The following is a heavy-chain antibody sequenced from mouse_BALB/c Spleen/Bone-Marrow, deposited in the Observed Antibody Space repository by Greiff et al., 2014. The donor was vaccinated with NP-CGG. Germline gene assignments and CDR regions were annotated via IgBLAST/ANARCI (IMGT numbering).Heavy chain of an antibody. CDR1: GFTFTDYY. Sequence: VQLKESGGGLVQPGVSLRLSCATSGFTFTDYYMNWVRQPPGKALEWLGFIRNKANGYTTEYSASVKGRFTISRDNSQTILYLQMNTLRSEDSATYYCAGSPTATLYAMDYWGQGTSVTVSS. V-gene: IGHV7-3*02. CDR3: AGSPTATLYAMDY. J-gene: IGHJ4*01. CDR2: IRNKANGYTT. D-gene: IGHD1-2*01.